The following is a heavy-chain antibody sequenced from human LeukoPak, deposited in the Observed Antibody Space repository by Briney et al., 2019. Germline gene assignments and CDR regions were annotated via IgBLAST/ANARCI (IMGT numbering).Heavy chain of an antibody. CDR2: VNPNSGGT. Sequence: ASVKVSCKASGYTFTGHYIHWVRQAPGQGLGWMGWVNPNSGGTNYAQKFQGRVTMTRDTSITTAYMDLSSLRSDDTAVYYCARDNYGIGDYWGQGTLVTVSS. CDR1: GYTFTGHY. D-gene: IGHD4-11*01. CDR3: ARDNYGIGDY. J-gene: IGHJ4*02. V-gene: IGHV1-2*02.